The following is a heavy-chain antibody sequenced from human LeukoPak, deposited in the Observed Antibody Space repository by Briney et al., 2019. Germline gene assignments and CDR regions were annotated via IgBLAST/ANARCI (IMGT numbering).Heavy chain of an antibody. V-gene: IGHV1-69*01. CDR2: IIPIFGTA. CDR3: ARDRESSGEGTWFDP. D-gene: IGHD6-19*01. J-gene: IGHJ5*02. Sequence: SVKVSCKASGGTFSSYAISWVRQAPGQGLEWMGWIIPIFGTANYAQKFQGRVTITADESTSTAYMELSSLRSEDTAVYYCARDRESSGEGTWFDPWGQGTLVTVSS. CDR1: GGTFSSYA.